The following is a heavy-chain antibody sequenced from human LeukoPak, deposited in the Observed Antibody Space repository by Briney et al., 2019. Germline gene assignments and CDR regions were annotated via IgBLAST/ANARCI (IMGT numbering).Heavy chain of an antibody. CDR3: ARQTYYYDSSGLGL. D-gene: IGHD3-22*01. CDR1: GFTFSSYG. CDR2: ISGSGGST. Sequence: PGGSLRLSCAASGFTFSSYGMSWVRQAPGKGLEWVSAISGSGGSTYYADSVKGRFTISRDNSKNTLYLQMNSLRAEDTAVYYCARQTYYYDSSGLGLWGQGTLVTVSS. V-gene: IGHV3-23*01. J-gene: IGHJ4*02.